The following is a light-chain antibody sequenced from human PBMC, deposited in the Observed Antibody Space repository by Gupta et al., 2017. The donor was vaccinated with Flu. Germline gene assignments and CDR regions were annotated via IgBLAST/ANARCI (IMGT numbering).Light chain of an antibody. Sequence: VTQEPSFSVSPGGTVTLTCGLSSGSVSTSYYPSWYQQTPDQAPRTLIYSTNTRSSGVPDRFSGSILGNKAALTITGAQADDESDYYCVLYMGSGMWVFGGGTKLTVL. CDR2: STN. CDR3: VLYMGSGMWV. V-gene: IGLV8-61*01. CDR1: SGSVSTSYY. J-gene: IGLJ3*02.